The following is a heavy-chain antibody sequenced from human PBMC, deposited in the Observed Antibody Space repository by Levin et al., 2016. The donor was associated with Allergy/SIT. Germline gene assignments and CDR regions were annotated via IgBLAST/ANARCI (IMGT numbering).Heavy chain of an antibody. Sequence: WIRQPPGKGLEWIGYIYYSGSTNYNPSLKSRVTISVDTSKNQFSLKLSSVTAADTAVYYCARPNDSSGYYYVPNYYYYYYMDVWGKGTTVTVSS. CDR3: ARPNDSSGYYYVPNYYYYYYMDV. J-gene: IGHJ6*03. CDR2: IYYSGST. D-gene: IGHD3-22*01. V-gene: IGHV4-61*07.